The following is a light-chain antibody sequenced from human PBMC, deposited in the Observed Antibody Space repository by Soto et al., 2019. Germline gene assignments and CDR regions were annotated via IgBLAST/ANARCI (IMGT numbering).Light chain of an antibody. CDR1: QSVGTS. Sequence: EIVMTQSPATLSVSPGQRITLSCRASQSVGTSIAWYQQKPGQAPRLLIYGASTRATGVPARFSGSGSGTAFTLTISSLQSEDFANYYCQQYYNWLPFTFGQGTKLEIK. V-gene: IGKV3-15*01. J-gene: IGKJ2*01. CDR3: QQYYNWLPFT. CDR2: GAS.